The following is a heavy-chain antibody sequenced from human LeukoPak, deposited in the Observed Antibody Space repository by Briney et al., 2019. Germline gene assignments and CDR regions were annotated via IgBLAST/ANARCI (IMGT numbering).Heavy chain of an antibody. CDR3: ARVPSDSSGYSY. Sequence: PSETLSLTCAVYGGSFSGYYWSWIRQPPGKGLEWIGEINHSGSTNYNPSLESRVTISVDTSKNQFSLKLSSVTAADTAVYYCARVPSDSSGYSYWGQGTLVTVSS. J-gene: IGHJ4*02. CDR1: GGSFSGYY. CDR2: INHSGST. D-gene: IGHD3-22*01. V-gene: IGHV4-34*01.